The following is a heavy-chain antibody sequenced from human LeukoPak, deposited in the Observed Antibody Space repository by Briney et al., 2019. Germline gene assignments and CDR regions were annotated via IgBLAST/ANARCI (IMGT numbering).Heavy chain of an antibody. Sequence: GGSLRLSCEASGFMFSSHGMHWVRQAPGKGLEWVAFIQFDGSDKFYADSVKGRFIVSRDNSKNTLYLQMNSLRTEDSSVYYCAEDQKLRPFHYWGQGTLVTVSS. CDR2: IQFDGSDK. CDR1: GFMFSSHG. CDR3: AEDQKLRPFHY. J-gene: IGHJ4*02. V-gene: IGHV3-30*02.